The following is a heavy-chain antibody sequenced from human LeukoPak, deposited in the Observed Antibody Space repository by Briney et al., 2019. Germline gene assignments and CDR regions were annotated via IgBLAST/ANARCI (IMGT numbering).Heavy chain of an antibody. D-gene: IGHD1-26*01. CDR1: GFSFSSYW. V-gene: IGHV3-7*01. CDR3: ARGGDNGSFDY. Sequence: PGGSLRLSCADSGFSFSSYWMSWFRQAPGKGLEWMADIKQDGSEKYHVDSVKGRFTISRENAKNSLYLQMNSLRAGDTAVYYCARGGDNGSFDYWGQGTLVTVSS. CDR2: IKQDGSEK. J-gene: IGHJ4*02.